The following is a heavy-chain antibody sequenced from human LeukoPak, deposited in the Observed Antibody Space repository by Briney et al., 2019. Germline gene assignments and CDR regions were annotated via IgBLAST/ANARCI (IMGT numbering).Heavy chain of an antibody. Sequence: PSETLSLTCAVPGGSISSAFWSWIRQPPGKGLEWIGYIYYTGSTNYNPSFKSRVTISVDTSKNQFSLKLNSVTAADTAVYYCARGGYYDSSGRGAFDIWGQGTMVIVSS. CDR2: IYYTGST. CDR1: GGSISSAF. CDR3: ARGGYYDSSGRGAFDI. D-gene: IGHD3-22*01. V-gene: IGHV4-59*01. J-gene: IGHJ3*02.